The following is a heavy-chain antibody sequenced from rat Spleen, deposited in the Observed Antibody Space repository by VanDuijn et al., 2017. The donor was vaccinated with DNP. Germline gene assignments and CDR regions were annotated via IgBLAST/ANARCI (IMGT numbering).Heavy chain of an antibody. V-gene: IGHV3-1*01. Sequence: EVQLQESGPGLVKPSQSLSLTCSVTGYSVTRNYWGWIRKFPGNKMEWIGHISYRGSTTYNPSLKSRISITRDTSKNQFFLQVNSVTTEDTATYYCARWPGYNPPYAMDAWGQGTSVTVSS. J-gene: IGHJ4*01. D-gene: IGHD1-4*01. CDR3: ARWPGYNPPYAMDA. CDR2: ISYRGST. CDR1: GYSVTRNY.